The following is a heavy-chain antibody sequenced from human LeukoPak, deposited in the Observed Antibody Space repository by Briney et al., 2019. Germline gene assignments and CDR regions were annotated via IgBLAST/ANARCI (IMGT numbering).Heavy chain of an antibody. CDR2: XXPEDGET. J-gene: IGHJ5*02. Sequence: ASVKVSCKVSGYTLTELSMHWVRQAPGKGLEWMGGXXPEDGETXYAQKFQGRVTMTEDTSTDTAYMELSSLRSEDTAVYYCASRQAYCGGXCXFGFDPWGQGTLVTVSS. CDR1: GYTLTELS. D-gene: IGHD2-21*01. CDR3: ASRQAYCGGXCXFGFDP. V-gene: IGHV1-24*01.